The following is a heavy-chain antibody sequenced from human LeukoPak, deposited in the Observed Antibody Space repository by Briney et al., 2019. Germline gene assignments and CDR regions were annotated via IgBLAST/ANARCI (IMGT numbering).Heavy chain of an antibody. CDR1: GFTFSSYA. D-gene: IGHD1-26*01. V-gene: IGHV3-30-3*01. J-gene: IGHJ4*02. CDR2: ISYDGSNK. CDR3: ARGLSGSYDY. Sequence: GRSLRLSCAASGFTFSSYAMHWVRQAPGKELEWVAVISYDGSNKYYADSVKGRFTISRDNSKNTLYLQMNSLRAEDTAVYYCARGLSGSYDYWGQGTLVTVSS.